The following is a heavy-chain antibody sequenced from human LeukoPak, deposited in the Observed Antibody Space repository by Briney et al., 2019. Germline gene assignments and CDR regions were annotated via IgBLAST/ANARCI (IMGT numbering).Heavy chain of an antibody. CDR2: ISAYNGNT. Sequence: GSSVKVSCKASGGTFSNYAISWVRQAPGQGLEWMGWISAYNGNTNYAQKLQGRVTMTTDTSTSTAYMELRSLRSDDTAVYYCASAYCSSTSCYGLLYYWGQGTLVTVSS. V-gene: IGHV1-18*01. J-gene: IGHJ4*02. CDR3: ASAYCSSTSCYGLLYY. CDR1: GGTFSNYA. D-gene: IGHD2-2*01.